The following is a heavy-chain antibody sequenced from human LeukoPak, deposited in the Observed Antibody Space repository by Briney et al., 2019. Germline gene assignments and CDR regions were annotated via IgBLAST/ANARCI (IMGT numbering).Heavy chain of an antibody. CDR2: ISGSGGST. D-gene: IGHD3-22*01. CDR3: ARDPAIYDSSGYYYY. CDR1: GFTFSSYA. V-gene: IGHV3-23*01. Sequence: GGSLRLSCAASGFTFSSYAMSWVRQAPGKGLEGWSAISGSGGSTYYGDPVKGRLTISRDDSKNKLYWQRNTLRAEDTAVYYCARDPAIYDSSGYYYYWGQGTLVTVSS. J-gene: IGHJ4*02.